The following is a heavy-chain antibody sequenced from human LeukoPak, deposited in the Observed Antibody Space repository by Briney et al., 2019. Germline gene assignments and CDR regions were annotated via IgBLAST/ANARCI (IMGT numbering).Heavy chain of an antibody. Sequence: PGGSLRLSCAASGFTFSSYAMSWVRQAPGKGLEWVSAISGSGGSTYYADSEKGRFTISRDNSKSTLYLQMNSLRDEDTALYYCAKAGIGVVGYFDYWGQGTLVTVSS. CDR3: AKAGIGVVGYFDY. CDR2: ISGSGGST. V-gene: IGHV3-23*01. CDR1: GFTFSSYA. D-gene: IGHD6-19*01. J-gene: IGHJ4*02.